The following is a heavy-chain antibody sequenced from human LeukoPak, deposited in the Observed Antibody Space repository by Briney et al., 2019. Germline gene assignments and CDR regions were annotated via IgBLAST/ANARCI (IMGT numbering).Heavy chain of an antibody. CDR3: AKDDSQWELYYFDY. CDR2: IRYDGSNK. J-gene: IGHJ4*02. D-gene: IGHD1-26*01. V-gene: IGHV3-30*02. Sequence: GGSLRLSCAASGFTFSSYGMHWVRQAPGKGLEWVAFIRYDGSNKYYADSVKGRFTISRDNSKNTLYLQMNSLRAEDTAVYYCAKDDSQWELYYFDYWGQGTLVTVSS. CDR1: GFTFSSYG.